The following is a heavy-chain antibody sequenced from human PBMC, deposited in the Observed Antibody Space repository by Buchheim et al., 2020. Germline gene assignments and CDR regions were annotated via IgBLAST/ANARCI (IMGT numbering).Heavy chain of an antibody. CDR1: GFTFSSYE. D-gene: IGHD3-22*01. Sequence: EVQLVESGGGLVQPGGSLRLSCAASGFTFSSYEMNWVRQAPGKGLEWVSYISSSGSTIYYADSVKGRFTISRDNAKNSLYLQMNSLRAEDTAVYYCARTKGNYYDSSGYSFFGAPEHFDYWGQGTL. V-gene: IGHV3-48*03. CDR3: ARTKGNYYDSSGYSFFGAPEHFDY. CDR2: ISSSGSTI. J-gene: IGHJ4*02.